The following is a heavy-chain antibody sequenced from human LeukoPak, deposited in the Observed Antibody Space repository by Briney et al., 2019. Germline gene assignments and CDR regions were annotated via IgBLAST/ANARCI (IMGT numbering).Heavy chain of an antibody. Sequence: PGGSLRLSCAASGFTFSTYGMHWVRQAPGKGLEWVAVISYDGSKKYYADSVKGRFTISRDNSKNTLYLQMNSLRAEDTAVYYCARDLGSYHYNGMDVWGQGTTVTVSS. V-gene: IGHV3-30*03. J-gene: IGHJ6*02. CDR2: ISYDGSKK. D-gene: IGHD7-27*01. CDR3: ARDLGSYHYNGMDV. CDR1: GFTFSTYG.